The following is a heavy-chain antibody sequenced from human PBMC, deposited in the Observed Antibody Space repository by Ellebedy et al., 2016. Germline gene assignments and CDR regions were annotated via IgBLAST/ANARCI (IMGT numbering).Heavy chain of an antibody. CDR2: INIDGSST. V-gene: IGHV3-74*01. CDR3: ARASGSNNHWDY. J-gene: IGHJ4*02. D-gene: IGHD4-23*01. Sequence: GGSLRLSCAASGFTFSNYWMHWVRQGPGKGLVWVSRINIDGSSTTYADSVKGRFSVSRDNAKNTLYLQMNSLRADDTAVYYCARASGSNNHWDYWGQGTLVTVSS. CDR1: GFTFSNYW.